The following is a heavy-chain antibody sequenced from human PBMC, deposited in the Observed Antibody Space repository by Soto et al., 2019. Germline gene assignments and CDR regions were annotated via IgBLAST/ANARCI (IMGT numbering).Heavy chain of an antibody. J-gene: IGHJ4*02. Sequence: SETLSLTCAVYGGSLSGYYWSWIRQPPGKGLEWIGEINHSGSTNYNPSLKSRVTISVDRSKNQFSLKLSSVTAADTAVYYCARVRSGWGIDYWGQGTLVTVSS. CDR2: INHSGST. CDR3: ARVRSGWGIDY. V-gene: IGHV4-34*01. CDR1: GGSLSGYY. D-gene: IGHD6-19*01.